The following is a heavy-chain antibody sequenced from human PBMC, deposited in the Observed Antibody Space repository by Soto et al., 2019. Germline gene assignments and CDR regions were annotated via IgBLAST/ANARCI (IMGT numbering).Heavy chain of an antibody. D-gene: IGHD3-16*02. CDR3: ARVIEAYSNYGMDV. CDR1: GFTFSNSW. Sequence: GGSLRLSCRGSGFTFSNSWMHWVRHTPGKGLVWVSRINNDGSNAAYADSVKGRFTISRDNAKNTLYMYMNFLRVEDTAVYYCARVIEAYSNYGMDVWGQGTTVTVSS. J-gene: IGHJ6*02. V-gene: IGHV3-74*01. CDR2: INNDGSNA.